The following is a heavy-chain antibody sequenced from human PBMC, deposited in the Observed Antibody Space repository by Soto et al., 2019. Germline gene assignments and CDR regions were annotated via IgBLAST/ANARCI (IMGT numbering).Heavy chain of an antibody. V-gene: IGHV3-30*18. J-gene: IGHJ3*01. CDR2: ISSGGNNA. Sequence: QVHLVESGGGVVQPGRSLRLSCAASGFTFSSYGMHWVRQAPGKGLEWVAVISSGGNNAYYGDSVKGRFTISRDNPKNTLYLPMTSLIVHDPAVYYCSKKVAAGWALPLYDAFDFWGQGTVVTFSS. D-gene: IGHD3-16*02. CDR3: SKKVAAGWALPLYDAFDF. CDR1: GFTFSSYG.